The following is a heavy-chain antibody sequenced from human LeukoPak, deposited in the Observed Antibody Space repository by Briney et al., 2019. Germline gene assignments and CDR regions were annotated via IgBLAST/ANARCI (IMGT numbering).Heavy chain of an antibody. CDR2: IGTAGDP. D-gene: IGHD3-16*01. CDR3: ARGSVGGELAY. J-gene: IGHJ4*02. Sequence: PGGSLRLSCAASGFTFSSYDRHWVRQAPGKGLEWVSAIGTAGDPYYPGSVKGRFTISRENAKNSLYLQMNSLRAGDTAVYYCARGSVGGELAYWGEGTLVTVSS. CDR1: GFTFSSYD. V-gene: IGHV3-13*05.